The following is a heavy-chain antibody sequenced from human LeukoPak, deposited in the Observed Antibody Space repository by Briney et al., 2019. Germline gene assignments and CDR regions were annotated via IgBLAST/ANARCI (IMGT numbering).Heavy chain of an antibody. D-gene: IGHD2-21*02. V-gene: IGHV1-46*01. CDR3: ARDSRGAYCGGDCYLDAFDI. CDR1: GYTFTSYY. CDR2: INPSGGST. J-gene: IGHJ3*02. Sequence: ASVKVSCKASGYTFTSYYMHWVRQAPGQGLEWMGIINPSGGSTSYAQKFQGRVTITRDTSASTAYMELSSLRSEDTAVYYCARDSRGAYCGGDCYLDAFDIWGQGTMVTVSS.